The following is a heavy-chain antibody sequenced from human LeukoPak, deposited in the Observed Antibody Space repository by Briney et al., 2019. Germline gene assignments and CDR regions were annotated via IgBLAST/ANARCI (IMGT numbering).Heavy chain of an antibody. CDR2: ISSSGSTI. V-gene: IGHV3-48*03. CDR1: GFTFSSYE. D-gene: IGHD1-14*01. J-gene: IGHJ3*02. Sequence: HPGGSLRLSCAASGFTFSSYEVNWVSQAPGKGLEWVSYISSSGSTIYYADSVKGRFTISRDNAKNTLYLQMNSLRAEDTAVYYCTRDWRNMAFDIWGQGTMVTVSS. CDR3: TRDWRNMAFDI.